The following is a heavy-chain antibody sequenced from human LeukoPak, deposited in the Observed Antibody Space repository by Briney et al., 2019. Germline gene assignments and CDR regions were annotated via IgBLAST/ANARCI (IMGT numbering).Heavy chain of an antibody. CDR3: AKGGLGGYNAVFDH. D-gene: IGHD5-24*01. J-gene: IGHJ4*02. V-gene: IGHV3-23*01. CDR1: GFTFVGNA. Sequence: PLGSLRLSCATSGFTFVGNAMSWVRQAPGKGLEWVSGVSGSDGSSHYADSVKGRFTISVDNSKNTLHLQMNSLRAEDTAVYYCAKGGLGGYNAVFDHWGQGTMGPGSS. CDR2: VSGSDGSS.